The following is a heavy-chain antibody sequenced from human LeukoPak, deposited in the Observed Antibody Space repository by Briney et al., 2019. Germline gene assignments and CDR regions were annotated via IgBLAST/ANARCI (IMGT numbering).Heavy chain of an antibody. CDR1: GGSISSSSYY. Sequence: PSETLSLTCTVSGGSISSSSYYWGWLRQPPGRGLEWIGSIYYSGSTYYNPSLKSRVTISVDTSKNQFSLKLSSVTAADTAVYYCARDALLDWDEDYFDYWGQGTLVTVSS. CDR2: IYYSGST. D-gene: IGHD3-10*01. CDR3: ARDALLDWDEDYFDY. J-gene: IGHJ4*02. V-gene: IGHV4-39*07.